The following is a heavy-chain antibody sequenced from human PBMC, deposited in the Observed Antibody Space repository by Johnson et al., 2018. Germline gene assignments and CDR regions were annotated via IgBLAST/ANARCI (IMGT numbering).Heavy chain of an antibody. V-gene: IGHV3-64*07. CDR2: ISGDGFST. CDR1: GFTFSSYA. CDR3: AKVSSGWYYDAFDI. Sequence: EERLVESGGGLVQPGGSLRLSCAASGFTFSSYAMHWVRQAPGKGLEYVSGISGDGFSTFYADSVKGRFTISRDNSKNTLYLQMNSLRAEDTAVYYCAKVSSGWYYDAFDIWGQGTMVTVSS. J-gene: IGHJ3*02. D-gene: IGHD6-19*01.